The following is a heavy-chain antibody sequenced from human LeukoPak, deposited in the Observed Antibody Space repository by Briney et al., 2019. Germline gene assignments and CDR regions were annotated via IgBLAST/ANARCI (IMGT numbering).Heavy chain of an antibody. CDR1: RYTFTGYH. J-gene: IGHJ4*02. D-gene: IGHD2-2*01. CDR2: INPNSGGT. V-gene: IGHV1-2*06. CDR3: AIDLAEGGSSVPRLVGY. Sequence: ASVKVSHKASRYTFTGYHIHWVRQPPGQGLEWMGRINPNSGGTNYPQKLQGRATMTRDTSISTPYMELSRLPSDHTAVHYCAIDLAEGGSSVPRLVGYWGQGTLGTVSS.